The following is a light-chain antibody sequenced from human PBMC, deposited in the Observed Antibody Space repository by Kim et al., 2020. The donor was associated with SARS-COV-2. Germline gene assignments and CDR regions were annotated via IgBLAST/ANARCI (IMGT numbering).Light chain of an antibody. J-gene: IGLJ2*01. Sequence: VSPRQTASITCSGDKVGDKYACWYQQKPGQSPILVIYQDSKRPSGIPERFSGSNSGNTATLTISGTQAMDEAAYYCQAWDSSNVVFGGGTQLTVL. CDR1: KVGDKY. CDR3: QAWDSSNVV. V-gene: IGLV3-1*01. CDR2: QDS.